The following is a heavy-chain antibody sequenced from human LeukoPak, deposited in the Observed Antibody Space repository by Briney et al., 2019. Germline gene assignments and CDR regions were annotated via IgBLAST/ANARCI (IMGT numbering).Heavy chain of an antibody. D-gene: IGHD5-12*01. CDR1: GFTFSTYS. CDR2: ISSSSNTI. J-gene: IGHJ4*02. Sequence: PGGSLRLSCAASGFTFSTYSMNWLRQAPGKGLEWVSYISSSSNTIYYADSVRGRFTISRDNAKNSLYLQMNSLRAEDTAVYYCAREASGYPDYWGQGTLVTVSS. CDR3: AREASGYPDY. V-gene: IGHV3-48*01.